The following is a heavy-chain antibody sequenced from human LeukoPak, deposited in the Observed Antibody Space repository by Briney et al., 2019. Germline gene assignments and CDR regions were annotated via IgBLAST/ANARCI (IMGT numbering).Heavy chain of an antibody. J-gene: IGHJ3*02. CDR1: GYTFTSYC. Sequence: ASVNVSCKSSGYTFTSYCISWVRQAPAQGLEWVGWISAYNGNTNYAQKLQGRVTMTTDTSTSTAYMELRSLRSDDTAVYYCARVPHIVVVPAAIKDAFDIWGQGTMVTVSS. D-gene: IGHD2-2*02. CDR2: ISAYNGNT. V-gene: IGHV1-18*01. CDR3: ARVPHIVVVPAAIKDAFDI.